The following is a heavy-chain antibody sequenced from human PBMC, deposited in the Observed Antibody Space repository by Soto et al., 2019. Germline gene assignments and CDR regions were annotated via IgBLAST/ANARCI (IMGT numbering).Heavy chain of an antibody. D-gene: IGHD3-9*01. CDR3: ARLGDILTGYSPYYFDY. CDR2: INHSGST. V-gene: IGHV4-34*01. J-gene: IGHJ4*02. Sequence: SETLCLTCAVDGGSFSGYYWSWIRQPPGKGLEWIGEINHSGSTNYNPSLKSRVTISVDTSKNQFSLKLSSVTAADTAVYYCARLGDILTGYSPYYFDYWGQGTLVTVSS. CDR1: GGSFSGYY.